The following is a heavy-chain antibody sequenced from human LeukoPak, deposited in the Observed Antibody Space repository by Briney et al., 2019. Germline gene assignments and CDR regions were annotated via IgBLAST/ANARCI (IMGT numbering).Heavy chain of an antibody. CDR1: GFIFSSYW. D-gene: IGHD1-26*01. J-gene: IGHJ4*02. V-gene: IGHV3-7*03. CDR3: AKKGATTGDFDY. Sequence: QTGGSLRLSCAASGFIFSSYWMSWVRQAPGKGLEWVANIKQDGSEKAYVDSVKGRFTISRDNSKNTLYLQMNSLRAEDTAVYYCAKKGATTGDFDYWGQGTLVTVSS. CDR2: IKQDGSEK.